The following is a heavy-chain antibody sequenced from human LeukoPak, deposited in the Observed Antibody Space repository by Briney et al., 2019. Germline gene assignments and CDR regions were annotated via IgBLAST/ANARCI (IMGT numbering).Heavy chain of an antibody. CDR3: ARDNNGNSFEY. Sequence: ASVKVSCKASGYTFTDYFMHWVRQAPGQGLEWLGWINPNSGGTNYAQRFQGRVTMTRDTSISTAYMEVSRLTSDDTAVYYCARDNNGNSFEYWGQGTLVAVSS. CDR1: GYTFTDYF. J-gene: IGHJ4*02. CDR2: INPNSGGT. V-gene: IGHV1-2*02. D-gene: IGHD1-26*01.